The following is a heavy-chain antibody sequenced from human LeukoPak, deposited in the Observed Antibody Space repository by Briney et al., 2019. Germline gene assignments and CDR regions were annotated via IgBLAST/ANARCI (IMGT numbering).Heavy chain of an antibody. CDR3: ARGIVVVIMVLDY. J-gene: IGHJ4*02. V-gene: IGHV3-30-3*01. CDR1: GFTFSSYA. CDR2: ISHDGSNK. D-gene: IGHD3-22*01. Sequence: PGGSLRLSCAASGFTFSSYAMHWVRQAPGKGLEWVAVISHDGSNKYYADSVKGRFTISRDNSKNTLYLQMNSLRAEDTAVYYCARGIVVVIMVLDYWGQGTLVTVSS.